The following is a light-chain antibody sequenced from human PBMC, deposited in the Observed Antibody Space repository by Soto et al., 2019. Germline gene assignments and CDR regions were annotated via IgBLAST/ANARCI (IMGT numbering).Light chain of an antibody. J-gene: IGKJ1*01. CDR1: QSISSW. CDR3: QQYNSLPWT. V-gene: IGKV1-5*03. Sequence: DIQMTQSPSTLSASVGDRVTITCRASQSISSWLAWYQQKPGKAPKLLIYKASSLESGVPSRFSGSGSGTEFTLTISSLQPVDFATYYCQQYNSLPWTFGQGTKVEIK. CDR2: KAS.